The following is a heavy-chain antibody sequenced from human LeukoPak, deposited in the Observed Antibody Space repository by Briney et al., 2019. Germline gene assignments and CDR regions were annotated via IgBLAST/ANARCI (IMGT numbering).Heavy chain of an antibody. Sequence: GRSLRLSCAASGFTFSSYAIHWVRQAPGKGLEWVAVISYDGSNKYYADSVKGRFTISRDNSKNTLYLQMNSLRAEDTAVYYCARDLSATRYFDYWGQGTLVTVSS. D-gene: IGHD3-16*02. CDR1: GFTFSSYA. CDR3: ARDLSATRYFDY. V-gene: IGHV3-30-3*01. CDR2: ISYDGSNK. J-gene: IGHJ4*02.